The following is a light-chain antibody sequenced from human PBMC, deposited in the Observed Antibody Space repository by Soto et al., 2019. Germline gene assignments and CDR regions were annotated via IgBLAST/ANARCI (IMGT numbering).Light chain of an antibody. J-gene: IGKJ1*01. CDR3: QQHNGYHEWR. Sequence: DTQLKKNQSSLSASVGDRVTITCRASQSISSYLNWYQQKPGKAPKLLIYGASSLASGVPSRFSGSGSGTEFTLTISSLQPDDFATYYCQQHNGYHEWRFGQGIKV. CDR2: GAS. CDR1: QSISSY. V-gene: IGKV1-5*01.